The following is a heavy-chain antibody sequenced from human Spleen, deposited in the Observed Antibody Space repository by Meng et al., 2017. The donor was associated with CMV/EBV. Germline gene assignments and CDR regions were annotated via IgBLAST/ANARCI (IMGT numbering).Heavy chain of an antibody. J-gene: IGHJ5*02. CDR1: GYTFAGYY. D-gene: IGHD3-16*01. CDR3: ARGDMGA. Sequence: SVKVSCKASGYTFAGYYIHWVRQDPGQGPEWMGWINPNSGDTNSAQNLQGRVTMTRDTSISTAYMDLSSLKSDDTAVYFCARGDMGALGQGTLVTVSS. CDR2: INPNSGDT. V-gene: IGHV1-2*02.